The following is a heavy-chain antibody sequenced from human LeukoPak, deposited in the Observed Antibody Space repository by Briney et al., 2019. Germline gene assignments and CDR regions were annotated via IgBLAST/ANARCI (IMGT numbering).Heavy chain of an antibody. V-gene: IGHV3-64*02. CDR3: VRTDYYDSSGYYDDFDF. CDR1: GFTFSSYA. J-gene: IGHJ4*02. CDR2: INKNGGST. Sequence: GGSLRLSRAASGFTFSSYAMHWVRQAPGKALEYVSAINKNGGSTYYADSVKGRFTISRDNSNNTLYLQMGFVRAEDMAVYYCVRTDYYDSSGYYDDFDFWGQGTLVTVSS. D-gene: IGHD3-22*01.